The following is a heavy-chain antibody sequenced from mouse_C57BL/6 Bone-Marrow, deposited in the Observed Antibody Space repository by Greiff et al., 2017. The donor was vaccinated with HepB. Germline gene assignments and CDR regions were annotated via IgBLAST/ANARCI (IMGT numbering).Heavy chain of an antibody. V-gene: IGHV1-7*01. Sequence: VQLQESGAELAKPGASVKLSCKASGYTFTSYWMHWVKQRPGQGLEWIGYINPSSGYTKYNQKFKDKATLTAAKSSDTAYMQLSSLTYEDSAVYYCARVAFYYCGSSYEEGYYAMDYWGQGTSVTVSS. J-gene: IGHJ4*01. CDR1: GYTFTSYW. CDR3: ARVAFYYCGSSYEEGYYAMDY. CDR2: INPSSGYT. D-gene: IGHD1-1*01.